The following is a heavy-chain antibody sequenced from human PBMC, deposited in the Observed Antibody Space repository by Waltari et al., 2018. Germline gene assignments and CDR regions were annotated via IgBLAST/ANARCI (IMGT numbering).Heavy chain of an antibody. D-gene: IGHD6-13*01. CDR2: IDQSGCT. CDR1: GGSLSGYY. J-gene: IGHJ1*01. CDR3: AGGNVGYFQH. V-gene: IGHV4-34*01. Sequence: VQLQQCGAGLLTPSETLSLTCAVYGGSLSGYYWSWFRQPPRNGLACLGEIDQSGCTNYSRPCTVPDTISVDTSKMQVSLRLASVTAADTAVDYCAGGNVGYFQHWGQGTLVSVSS.